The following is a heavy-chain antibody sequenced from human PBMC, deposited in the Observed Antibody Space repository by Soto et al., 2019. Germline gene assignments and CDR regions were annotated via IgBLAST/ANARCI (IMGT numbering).Heavy chain of an antibody. Sequence: GASVKVSCKASGYTFTSYDSNWVRQATGQGLEWMGWMNPNSGNTGYAQKFQGRVTMTRNTSISTAYMELSSLRSEDTAVYYCARNPHSSSMLNWFDPWGQGTLVTVSS. J-gene: IGHJ5*02. CDR3: ARNPHSSSMLNWFDP. V-gene: IGHV1-8*01. CDR2: MNPNSGNT. CDR1: GYTFTSYD. D-gene: IGHD6-19*01.